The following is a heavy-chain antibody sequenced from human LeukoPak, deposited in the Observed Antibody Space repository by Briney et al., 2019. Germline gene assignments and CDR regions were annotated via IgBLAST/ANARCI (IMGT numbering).Heavy chain of an antibody. Sequence: GGSLRLSCAASGFTFDDYAMHWVRQAPGKGLEWVSGISWNSGSIGYADSVKGRFTISRDNAKNSLYLQMDSLRAEDTALYYCAKTHVDFLGVDLFDYWGQGTLVTVSS. D-gene: IGHD3-3*01. J-gene: IGHJ4*02. CDR1: GFTFDDYA. CDR3: AKTHVDFLGVDLFDY. V-gene: IGHV3-9*01. CDR2: ISWNSGSI.